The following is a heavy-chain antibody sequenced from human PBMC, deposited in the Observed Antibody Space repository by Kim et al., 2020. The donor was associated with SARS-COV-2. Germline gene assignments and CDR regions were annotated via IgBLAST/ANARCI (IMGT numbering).Heavy chain of an antibody. CDR3: ARLFAAAVAFDI. V-gene: IGHV5-51*01. J-gene: IGHJ3*02. Sequence: RYSPSFQGQVTISADKSISTAYLQWSSLKASDTAMYYCARLFAAAVAFDIWGQGTMVTVSS. D-gene: IGHD6-25*01.